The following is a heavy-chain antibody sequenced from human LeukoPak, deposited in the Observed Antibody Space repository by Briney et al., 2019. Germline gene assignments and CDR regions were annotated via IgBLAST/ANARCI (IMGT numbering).Heavy chain of an antibody. V-gene: IGHV1-18*01. J-gene: IGHJ4*02. CDR1: GYTFTSYG. CDR3: ARDGDDFWSGYLFDY. D-gene: IGHD3-3*01. CDR2: ISAYNGNT. Sequence: ASVKVSCKASGYTFTSYGISWVRQAPGQGLEWMGWISAYNGNTNYAQKLQGRVTMTTDTSTSTAYMELRSLRSDDTAVYYCARDGDDFWSGYLFDYWGQGTLVTVSS.